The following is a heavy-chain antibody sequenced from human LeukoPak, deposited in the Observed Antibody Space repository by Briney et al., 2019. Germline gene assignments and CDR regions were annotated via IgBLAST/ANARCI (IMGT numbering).Heavy chain of an antibody. CDR1: GFTFSGSA. J-gene: IGHJ6*02. D-gene: IGHD3-22*01. CDR2: IRSKANSYAT. CDR3: TRHPDYYDSSGHYYYYGMDV. Sequence: GGSLRLSCAASGFTFSGSAMHWVRQASGKGLEWVGRIRSKANSYATAYAASVKGRFTISRDDSKNTAYLQMNSLKTEDTAVYYCTRHPDYYDSSGHYYYYGMDVWGQGTTVTVSS. V-gene: IGHV3-73*01.